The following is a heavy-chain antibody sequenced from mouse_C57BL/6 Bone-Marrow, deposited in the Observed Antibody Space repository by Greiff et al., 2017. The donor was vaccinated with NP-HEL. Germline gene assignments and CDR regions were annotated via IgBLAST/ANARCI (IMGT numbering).Heavy chain of an antibody. V-gene: IGHV1-76*01. D-gene: IGHD2-5*01. CDR1: GYTFTDYY. Sequence: VQLQQSGAELVRPGASVKLSCKASGYTFTDYYINWVKQRPGQGLEWIARIYPGSGNTYYNEKFKGKATLTAEKSSSTAYMQLSSLTSEDSAVYCWARGADYSNSYAMDYWGQGTSVTVSS. CDR3: ARGADYSNSYAMDY. CDR2: IYPGSGNT. J-gene: IGHJ4*01.